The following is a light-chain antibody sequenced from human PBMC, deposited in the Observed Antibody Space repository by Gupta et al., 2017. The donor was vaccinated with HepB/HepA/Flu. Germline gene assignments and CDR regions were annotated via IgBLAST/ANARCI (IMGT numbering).Light chain of an antibody. J-gene: IGKJ4*01. CDR3: TQKLQTPFT. V-gene: IGKV2-28*01. CDR1: QSRRHRNGNNY. CDR2: LAF. Sequence: EIVMTKPPLSLPVTPGEQASISCRSSQSRRHRNGNNYLDWYLQKPGQSPQLLIYLAFKRASGVHYMFSGSGSGTDFTLKIRRVEAEDVGVYYCTQKLQTPFTFGRGTKVDIK.